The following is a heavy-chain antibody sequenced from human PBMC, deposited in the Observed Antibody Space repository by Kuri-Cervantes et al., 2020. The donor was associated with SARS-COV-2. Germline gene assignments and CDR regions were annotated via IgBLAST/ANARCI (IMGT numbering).Heavy chain of an antibody. CDR3: TNLIDY. CDR1: GFLCSASA. J-gene: IGHJ4*02. V-gene: IGHV3-73*01. D-gene: IGHD1-14*01. CDR2: VRGKANNYAT. Sequence: LKIFREVSGFLCSASAIHCVRQGSGKGLVWVGRVRGKANNYATAYAASVKGRFTISRDDSKNMGSLQMNSLKTESAAVYYCTNLIDYWGQGALVTVSS.